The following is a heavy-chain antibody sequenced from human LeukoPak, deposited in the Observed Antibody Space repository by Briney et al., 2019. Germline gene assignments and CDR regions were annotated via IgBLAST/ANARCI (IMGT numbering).Heavy chain of an antibody. CDR3: ASGGHVRVYDSSAYYGHY. V-gene: IGHV1-46*01. Sequence: ASVKVSCKASGYTFTSYAMNWVRRAPGQGLEWMGIINPSRGSASYAQKFQGRVTMTRDMSTSTVYMEMSSLRSEDTALYYCASGGHVRVYDSSAYYGHYWGQGTLVTVSS. CDR1: GYTFTSYA. D-gene: IGHD3-22*01. J-gene: IGHJ4*02. CDR2: INPSRGSA.